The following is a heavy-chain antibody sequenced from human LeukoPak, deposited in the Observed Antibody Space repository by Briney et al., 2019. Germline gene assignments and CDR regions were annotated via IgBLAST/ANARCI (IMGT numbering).Heavy chain of an antibody. J-gene: IGHJ6*03. CDR2: INHSGST. D-gene: IGHD3-10*01. CDR1: GDSFKNYY. CDR3: ARRRGDYGSGHDWNYYYYMDV. Sequence: EPSETLSLTCAVYGDSFKNYYWTWIRQSPEKGLEWIGEINHSGSTNYNPSLKSRVTISVDTSKNQFSLKLSSVTAADTAVYYCARRRGDYGSGHDWNYYYYMDVWGKGTTVTISS. V-gene: IGHV4-34*01.